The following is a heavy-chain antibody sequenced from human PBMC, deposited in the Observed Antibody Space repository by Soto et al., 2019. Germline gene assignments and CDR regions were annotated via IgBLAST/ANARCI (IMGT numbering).Heavy chain of an antibody. J-gene: IGHJ6*02. D-gene: IGHD3-16*02. CDR3: ARDRVDYVWGSYRYHYYYGMDV. CDR2: INPNSGGT. CDR1: GYTFTGYY. V-gene: IGHV1-2*02. Sequence: ASVKVSCKASGYTFTGYYMHWVRQPPGQGLEWMGWINPNSGGTNYAQKFQGRVTMTRDTSISTAYMELSRLRSDDTAVYYCARDRVDYVWGSYRYHYYYGMDVWGQGTTVTVSS.